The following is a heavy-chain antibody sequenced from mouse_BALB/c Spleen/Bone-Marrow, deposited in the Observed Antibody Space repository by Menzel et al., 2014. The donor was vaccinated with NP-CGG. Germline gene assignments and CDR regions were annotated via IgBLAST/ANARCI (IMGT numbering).Heavy chain of an antibody. CDR2: IEPANGNT. Sequence: EVQREESGAELVKPGASVKLSCTASGFNIKDNSMNWVKQRHAKGLEWIGRIEPANGNTKYDQKFKGKATITTDTSSNTAYLQLISLTSVDTAVYYFARCKGIYLGFAYWGQGTLVTVSA. J-gene: IGHJ3*01. V-gene: IGHV14-3*02. D-gene: IGHD2-1*01. CDR3: ARCKGIYLGFAY. CDR1: GFNIKDNS.